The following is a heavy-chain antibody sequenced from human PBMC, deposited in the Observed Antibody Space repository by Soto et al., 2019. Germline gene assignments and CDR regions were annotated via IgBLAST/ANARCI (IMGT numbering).Heavy chain of an antibody. CDR3: ARGIGHADGFDG. CDR2: VSPTGNTK. J-gene: IGHJ3*01. CDR1: GFTFSDHL. V-gene: IGHV3-11*01. D-gene: IGHD6-13*01. Sequence: QAQLVESGGGLVKPGGSRRLSCAASGFTFSDHLMSWIRQAPGKGLEWISYVSPTGNTKFYADSVKGRFTVSRDNAKNSPFLQMNNPRLEGPGVYYCARGIGHADGFDGWGQGTLVIVSS.